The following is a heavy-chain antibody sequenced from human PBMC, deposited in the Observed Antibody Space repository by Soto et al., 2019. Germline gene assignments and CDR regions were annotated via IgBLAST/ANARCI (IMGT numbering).Heavy chain of an antibody. V-gene: IGHV3-30*18. J-gene: IGHJ4*02. Sequence: PGGSLRLSCAASGFTFSSYGMHWVRQAPGKGLEWVAVISYDGSNKYYADSVKGRFTISRDNSKNTLYLQMNSLRAEDTAVYYCAKVRPRYCSSTSCYLARYFDYWGQGTLVTVSS. CDR2: ISYDGSNK. CDR3: AKVRPRYCSSTSCYLARYFDY. D-gene: IGHD2-2*01. CDR1: GFTFSSYG.